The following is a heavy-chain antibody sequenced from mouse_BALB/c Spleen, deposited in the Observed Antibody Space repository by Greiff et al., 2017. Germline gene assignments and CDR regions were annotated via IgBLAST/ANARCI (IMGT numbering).Heavy chain of an antibody. D-gene: IGHD1-1*01. CDR2: IWGDGST. CDR1: GFSLTGYG. Sequence: QVQLQQSGPGLVAPSQSLSITCTVSGFSLTGYGVNWVRQPPGKGLEWLGMIWGDGSTDYNSALKSRLSISKDNSKSQVFLKMNSLQTDDTARYYCASFITTVGDAMDYWGQGTSVTVSS. V-gene: IGHV2-6-7*01. CDR3: ASFITTVGDAMDY. J-gene: IGHJ4*01.